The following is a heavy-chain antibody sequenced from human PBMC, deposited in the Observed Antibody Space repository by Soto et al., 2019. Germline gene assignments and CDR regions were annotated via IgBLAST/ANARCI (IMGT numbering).Heavy chain of an antibody. CDR3: ARGDRGGRRSAAFDI. V-gene: IGHV4-31*03. CDR2: IYYSGST. J-gene: IGHJ3*02. Sequence: SETLSLTCTVSGGSISSGGYYWSWIRQHPGKGLECIGYIYYSGSTYYNPSLKSRVTILVDTSKSQFSLKLSSVTAADTAVYYCARGDRGGRRSAAFDIWGQGTMVTVSS. D-gene: IGHD3-16*02. CDR1: GGSISSGGYY.